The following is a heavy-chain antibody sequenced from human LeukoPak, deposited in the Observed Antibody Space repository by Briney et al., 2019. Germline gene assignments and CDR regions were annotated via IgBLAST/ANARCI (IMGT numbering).Heavy chain of an antibody. CDR3: ARDLEDIVVVPAAPGGGGAFDI. CDR1: GFTFSSYA. CDR2: ISYDGSNK. D-gene: IGHD2-2*01. Sequence: GGSLRLSCAASGFTFSSYAMHWVRQAPGKGLEWVAVISYDGSNKYYADSVKGRFTISRDNSKNTLYLQMNSLRAEDTAVYYCARDLEDIVVVPAAPGGGGAFDIWGQGTMVTVSS. V-gene: IGHV3-30-3*01. J-gene: IGHJ3*02.